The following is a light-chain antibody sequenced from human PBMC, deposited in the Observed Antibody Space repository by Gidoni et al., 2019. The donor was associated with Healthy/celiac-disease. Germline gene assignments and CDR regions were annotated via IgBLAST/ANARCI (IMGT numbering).Light chain of an antibody. CDR1: ALPKQY. CDR3: QSADSSGTYYV. J-gene: IGLJ1*01. CDR2: KDS. V-gene: IGLV3-25*03. Sequence: SYELTQPPPVSVSPGQTARITCSGDALPKQYAYWYQQKPGQAPVLVLYKDSERPSGIPERFSGSSSGTKVTLTISGVQAEDEADYYCQSADSSGTYYVFGTGTKVTVL.